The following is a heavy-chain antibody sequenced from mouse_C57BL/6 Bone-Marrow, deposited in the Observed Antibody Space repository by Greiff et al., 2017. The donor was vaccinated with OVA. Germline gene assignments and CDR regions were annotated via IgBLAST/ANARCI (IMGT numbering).Heavy chain of an antibody. Sequence: EVMLVESVAELVRPGASVKLSCTASGFHIKNTYMHWVKQRPEQGLEWIGRIDPANGNTTYAPKFQGKATLTPDTSSNTAYLHLTSRTSEDTAIYYCARYSNDVWYFDVWGTGTTVTVSS. D-gene: IGHD2-12*01. V-gene: IGHV14-3*01. J-gene: IGHJ1*03. CDR3: ARYSNDVWYFDV. CDR2: IDPANGNT. CDR1: GFHIKNTY.